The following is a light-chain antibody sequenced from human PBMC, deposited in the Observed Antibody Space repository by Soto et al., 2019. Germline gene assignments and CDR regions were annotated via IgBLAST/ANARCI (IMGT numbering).Light chain of an antibody. CDR2: GAS. V-gene: IGKV3-20*01. CDR1: QSVGRDY. J-gene: IGKJ4*01. CDR3: HLYATDPLT. Sequence: EIVLTQSPGTLSLSPGDRATLSCRASQSVGRDYLAWFQHKGGQAPRLLVHGASNRATAIPDRFSGSGSGTDFTLIISRLEHDDFAVYCCHLYATDPLTFGGGNKVEI.